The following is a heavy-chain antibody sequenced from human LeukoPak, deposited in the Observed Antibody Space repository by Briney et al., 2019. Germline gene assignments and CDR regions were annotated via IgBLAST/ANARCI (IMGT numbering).Heavy chain of an antibody. CDR1: GFTFSSYA. Sequence: GGSLRLSCAASGFTFSSYAMSWVRQAPGKGLEWVSAISGSGDYAYYPHSVRGRFTISRDNSKNSLYLQMNSLRAEDTAVYYCAKELASVGTTIGYFDSWGQGTLVTVSS. CDR2: ISGSGDYA. CDR3: AKELASVGTTIGYFDS. D-gene: IGHD2/OR15-2a*01. J-gene: IGHJ4*02. V-gene: IGHV3-23*01.